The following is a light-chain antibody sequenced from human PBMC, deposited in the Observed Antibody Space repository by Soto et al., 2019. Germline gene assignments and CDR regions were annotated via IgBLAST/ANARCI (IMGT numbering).Light chain of an antibody. CDR2: RAS. CDR3: QQYHNWPPLFT. J-gene: IGKJ3*01. Sequence: EIVMTQSPATLSVSPGETATLSCRASQSVASNLAWFQQKPGQAPRLLIFRASTRATGVPDRFSGSGSGTEFTLTITSLQSEDFAVYYCQQYHNWPPLFTFGPGTKVDIK. V-gene: IGKV3-15*01. CDR1: QSVASN.